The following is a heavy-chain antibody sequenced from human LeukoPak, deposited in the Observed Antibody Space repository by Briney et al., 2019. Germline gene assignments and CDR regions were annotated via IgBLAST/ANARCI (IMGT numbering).Heavy chain of an antibody. V-gene: IGHV1-2*02. CDR3: ARDGPAQMVDLDY. J-gene: IGHJ4*02. D-gene: IGHD3-10*01. CDR2: IHPNNGDT. Sequence: ASVKVSCKASGYTFSGAGWYLYWLRQAPGQGLECMGWIHPNNGDTAYAQKFEGRVAMTRDTSISTAYMELRRLRPDDTAVYFCARDGPAQMVDLDYWGQGTLVTVSS. CDR1: GYTFSGAGWY.